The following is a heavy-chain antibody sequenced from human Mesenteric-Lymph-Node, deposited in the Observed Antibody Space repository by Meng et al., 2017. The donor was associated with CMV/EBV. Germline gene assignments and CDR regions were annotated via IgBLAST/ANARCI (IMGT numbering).Heavy chain of an antibody. CDR2: IYYSGDT. D-gene: IGHD3-10*01. CDR1: GCSISSSSHY. J-gene: IGHJ6*02. Sequence: GSLRLSCTVSGCSISSSSHYWGWIRQPPGKGLDWVGSIYYSGDTYYNPSLKGRVTISVDTSKNQFSLKLSSVTAADTAVYYCARALESGFVWGQGTTVTVSS. CDR3: ARALESGFV. V-gene: IGHV4-39*07.